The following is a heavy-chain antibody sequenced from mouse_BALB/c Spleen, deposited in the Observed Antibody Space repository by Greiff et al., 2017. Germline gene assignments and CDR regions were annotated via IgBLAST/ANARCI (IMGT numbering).Heavy chain of an antibody. CDR3: ARGYDYDEGYFDV. J-gene: IGHJ1*01. V-gene: IGHV5-4*02. Sequence: EVHLVESGGGLVKPGGSLKLSCAASGFTFSDYYMYWVRQTPEKRLEWVATISDGGSYTYYPDSVKGRFTISRDNAKNNLYLQMSSLKSEDTAMYYCARGYDYDEGYFDVWGAGTTVTVSS. CDR2: ISDGGSYT. CDR1: GFTFSDYY. D-gene: IGHD2-4*01.